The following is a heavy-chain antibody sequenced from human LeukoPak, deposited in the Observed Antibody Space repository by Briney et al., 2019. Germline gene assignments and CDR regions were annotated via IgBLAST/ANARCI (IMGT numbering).Heavy chain of an antibody. V-gene: IGHV4-61*02. J-gene: IGHJ3*02. CDR2: IYTSGST. CDR3: ARGPGVSGSYRRRGAFDI. Sequence: PSETLSLTCTVSGGSISSGSYYWSWIRQPAGKGLEWIGRIYTSGSTNYNPSLKSRVTISVNTSKNQFSLKLSSVTAADTAVYYCARGPGVSGSYRRRGAFDIWGQGTMVTVSS. D-gene: IGHD1-26*01. CDR1: GGSISSGSYY.